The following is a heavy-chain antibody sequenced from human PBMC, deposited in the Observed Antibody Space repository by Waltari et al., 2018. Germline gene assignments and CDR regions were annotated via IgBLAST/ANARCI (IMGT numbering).Heavy chain of an antibody. Sequence: QVQLVESGGGVVQPGRSLRLSCAASGFTFRSYGMHWVRQAPGKGLEWVAVIWYDGSNKYYADSVKGRFTISRDNSKNTLYLQMNSLRAEDTAVYYCARGLNGGNPGIVDYWGQGALVTVSS. J-gene: IGHJ4*02. CDR2: IWYDGSNK. D-gene: IGHD2-15*01. CDR1: GFTFRSYG. V-gene: IGHV3-33*01. CDR3: ARGLNGGNPGIVDY.